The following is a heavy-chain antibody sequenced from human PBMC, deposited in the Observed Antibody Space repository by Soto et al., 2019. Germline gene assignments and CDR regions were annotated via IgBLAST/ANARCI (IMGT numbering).Heavy chain of an antibody. CDR3: ARVGVGWYKYNWFDP. CDR2: INHSGST. Sequence: TSETLSLTCAVYGGSFSGYYWSWIRQPPGKGLEWIGEINHSGSTNYNPSLKSRVTISVDTSKNQFSLKLSSVTAADTALYYCARVGVGWYKYNWFDPWGQGTLVTVSS. V-gene: IGHV4-34*01. D-gene: IGHD6-19*01. J-gene: IGHJ5*02. CDR1: GGSFSGYY.